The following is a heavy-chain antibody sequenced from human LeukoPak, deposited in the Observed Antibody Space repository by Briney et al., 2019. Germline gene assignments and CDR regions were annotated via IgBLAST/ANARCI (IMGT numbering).Heavy chain of an antibody. CDR2: INHLGTT. CDR3: ARGGNVLVVTQKRKKPFDY. D-gene: IGHD2-8*01. J-gene: IGHJ4*02. CDR1: GGSFGGYY. Sequence: SETLSLTCAVYGGSFGGYYWTWIRESPGEGLEWIGEINHLGTTNTNPSLKSRVTISVDTSKHQFSLRLASVTAADTAIYFCARGGNVLVVTQKRKKPFDYWGQGTLVTVSS. V-gene: IGHV4-34*01.